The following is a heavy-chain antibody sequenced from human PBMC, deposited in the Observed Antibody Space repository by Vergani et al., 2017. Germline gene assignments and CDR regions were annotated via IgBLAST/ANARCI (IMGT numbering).Heavy chain of an antibody. V-gene: IGHV4-4*07. CDR2: IYTSGST. D-gene: IGHD6-13*01. CDR3: ARQQTPKTHRWYSSSWIDY. Sequence: QVQLQESGPGLVKPSETLSLTCTVSGGSISSYYWSWIRQPAWKGLEWIGRIYTSGSTNYNPSLKSRVTMSVDTSKNQLSLKLSSVTAADTAVYYCARQQTPKTHRWYSSSWIDYWGQGTLVTVSS. CDR1: GGSISSYY. J-gene: IGHJ4*02.